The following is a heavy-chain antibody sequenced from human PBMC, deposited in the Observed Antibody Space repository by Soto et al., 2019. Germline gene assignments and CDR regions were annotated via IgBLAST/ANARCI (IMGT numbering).Heavy chain of an antibody. J-gene: IGHJ4*02. CDR3: ARGGNRYSNVASGVGGFDY. CDR1: GASISSSY. D-gene: IGHD5-12*01. V-gene: IGHV4-59*01. Sequence: SETLSLTCTVSGASISSSYWRWIRQSPERGLEWIAYVYHTGATNYNPSLKSRVTISLDTSKGQFSLNLTSLTTADTAVYFCARGGNRYSNVASGVGGFDYWGQGSLVTVSS. CDR2: VYHTGAT.